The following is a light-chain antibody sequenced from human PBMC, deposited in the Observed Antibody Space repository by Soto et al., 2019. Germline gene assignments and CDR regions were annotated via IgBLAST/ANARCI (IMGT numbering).Light chain of an antibody. CDR3: QQYNSYRT. V-gene: IGKV1-5*01. Sequence: SQSINIWLAWYQQKPGKAPKLLIYDASRLESGVPLRFSGSGSGAEFTLTINSLQPDDSATYYCQQYNSYRTFGQGTKVDIK. CDR2: DAS. CDR1: QSINIW. J-gene: IGKJ1*01.